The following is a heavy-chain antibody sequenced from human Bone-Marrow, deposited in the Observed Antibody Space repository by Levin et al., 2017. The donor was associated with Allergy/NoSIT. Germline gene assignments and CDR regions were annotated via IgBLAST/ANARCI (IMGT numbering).Heavy chain of an antibody. CDR2: IYWDDDK. Sequence: SGPTLVKPTQTLTLTCTFSGFSLSTSGVGVGWIRQPPGKALEWLALIYWDDDKRYSPSLKSRLTITKDTSKNQVVLTMTNMDPVDTATYYCAHRTIAVAGTDAFDIWGQGTMVTVSS. J-gene: IGHJ3*02. D-gene: IGHD6-19*01. CDR3: AHRTIAVAGTDAFDI. V-gene: IGHV2-5*02. CDR1: GFSLSTSGVG.